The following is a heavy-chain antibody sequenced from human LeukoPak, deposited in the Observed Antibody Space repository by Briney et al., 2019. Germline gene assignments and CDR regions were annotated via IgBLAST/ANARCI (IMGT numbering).Heavy chain of an antibody. V-gene: IGHV5-51*01. CDR3: ARALYYYGSGSEFDY. Sequence: GESLKISCKGSGYSFTSYWIGWVRQMPGKGLEWMGIIYPGDSGTRYRPSFQGQVTISADKSISTAYLQWSSLKASDTAMYYCARALYYYGSGSEFDYWGQGTLVTVSS. J-gene: IGHJ4*02. CDR2: IYPGDSGT. D-gene: IGHD3-10*01. CDR1: GYSFTSYW.